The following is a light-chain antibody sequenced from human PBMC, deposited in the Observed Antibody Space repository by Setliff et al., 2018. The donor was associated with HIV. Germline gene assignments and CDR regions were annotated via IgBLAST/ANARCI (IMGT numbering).Light chain of an antibody. CDR3: ISYTVNSTPLYV. V-gene: IGLV2-14*01. CDR1: SNDVGGYNY. Sequence: QSALTQPASVSGSPGQSITISCTGTSNDVGGYNYVSWYQQHPGKAPKLIIYEVRIRPSGVSNRFSGSKSGNTASLAISGLQAEGEADYYCISYTVNSTPLYVLGTGTKAPS. J-gene: IGLJ1*01. CDR2: EVR.